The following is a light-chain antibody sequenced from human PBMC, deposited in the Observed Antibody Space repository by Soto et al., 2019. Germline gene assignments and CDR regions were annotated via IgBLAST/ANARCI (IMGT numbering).Light chain of an antibody. V-gene: IGLV2-8*01. Sequence: QSALTQPPSASGSPGQSVTISCTGTSSDVGVYNYVSWYQQHTGKAPKLMIYEVSKRPSGVPDRFSGSKSGNTASLTVSGLQAEDEADYYCSSYAGSNTVVFGGGTKLTVL. CDR1: SSDVGVYNY. CDR2: EVS. CDR3: SSYAGSNTVV. J-gene: IGLJ2*01.